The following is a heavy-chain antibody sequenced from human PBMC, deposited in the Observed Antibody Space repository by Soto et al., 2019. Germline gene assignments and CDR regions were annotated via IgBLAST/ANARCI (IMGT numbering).Heavy chain of an antibody. J-gene: IGHJ4*02. D-gene: IGHD2-15*01. Sequence: GGPLRLSCAASGFTFSSYAMHWVRQAPGKGLEWVAVISYDGSNKDYADSVKGRFTISRDNSKNTLYLQMNSLRAEDTAVYYCARGLGYCSGGSCYGPIDYWGQGT. V-gene: IGHV3-30-3*01. CDR1: GFTFSSYA. CDR2: ISYDGSNK. CDR3: ARGLGYCSGGSCYGPIDY.